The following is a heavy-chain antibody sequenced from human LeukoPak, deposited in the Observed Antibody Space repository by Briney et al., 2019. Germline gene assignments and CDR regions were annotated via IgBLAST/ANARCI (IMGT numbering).Heavy chain of an antibody. CDR2: INHSGST. J-gene: IGHJ5*02. Sequence: PSETLSLTCDVYGGSFSGYYWSWIRQPPEKGLEWIGEINHSGSTNYNPSLKSRVTISVDTSKNQSSLRLSSVTAADTAVYYCARGSGYDSGWFNPWGQGTLVTVSS. V-gene: IGHV4-34*01. D-gene: IGHD5-12*01. CDR3: ARGSGYDSGWFNP. CDR1: GGSFSGYY.